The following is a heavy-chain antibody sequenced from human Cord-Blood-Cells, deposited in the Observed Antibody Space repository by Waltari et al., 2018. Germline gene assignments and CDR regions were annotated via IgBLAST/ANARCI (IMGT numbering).Heavy chain of an antibody. CDR3: ARQSSSWYGGAFDI. CDR1: GGTFSSYA. V-gene: IGHV1-69*01. J-gene: IGHJ3*02. CDR2: IIPIFGTA. Sequence: QVQLVQSGAEVKKPGSSVKVSCKASGGTFSSYAIRWVRPAPGQGLEWMGGIIPIFGTANYPQKFQGRVTITADESTSTAYMELSSLRSEDTAVYYCARQSSSWYGGAFDIWGQGTMVTVSS. D-gene: IGHD6-13*01.